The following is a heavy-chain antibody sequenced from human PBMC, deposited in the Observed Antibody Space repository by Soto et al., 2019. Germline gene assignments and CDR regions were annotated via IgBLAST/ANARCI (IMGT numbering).Heavy chain of an antibody. CDR1: GGSISSYY. D-gene: IGHD3-3*01. CDR3: ARGKSYDFWSGPDNAFDI. Sequence: SETLSLTCTVSGGSISSYYWSWIRQPPGKGLEWIGYIYYSGSTNYNPSLKSRVTISVDTSKNQFSLKLSSVTAADTAVYYCARGKSYDFWSGPDNAFDIWGQGTMVT. J-gene: IGHJ3*02. CDR2: IYYSGST. V-gene: IGHV4-59*01.